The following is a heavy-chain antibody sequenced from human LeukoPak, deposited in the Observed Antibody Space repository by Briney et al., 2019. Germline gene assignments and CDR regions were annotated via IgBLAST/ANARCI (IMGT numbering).Heavy chain of an antibody. J-gene: IGHJ5*02. CDR1: GGSISGYS. V-gene: IGHV4-59*01. D-gene: IGHD3-10*01. Sequence: PSETLSLTCTVSGGSISGYSWTWVRQPPGQGLEWIGYFHSSRTTSYNPSLTGRVTISADTAMDQISLKLNSVTAADTAVYYCARGHLGLSPWGQGTLVTVSS. CDR2: FHSSRTT. CDR3: ARGHLGLSP.